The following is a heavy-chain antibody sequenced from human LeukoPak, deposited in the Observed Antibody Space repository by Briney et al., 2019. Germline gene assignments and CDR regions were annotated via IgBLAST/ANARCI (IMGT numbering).Heavy chain of an antibody. J-gene: IGHJ3*02. Sequence: SETLSLTCAVYGGSFSGYYWSWIRQPPGKGLEWIGEINHSGSTNYNPSLKSRVTISVDTSKNQFSLKLSSVTAADTAVYYCAREIVATTEGDAFDIWGQGTMVTVSS. V-gene: IGHV4-34*01. CDR2: INHSGST. D-gene: IGHD5-12*01. CDR3: AREIVATTEGDAFDI. CDR1: GGSFSGYY.